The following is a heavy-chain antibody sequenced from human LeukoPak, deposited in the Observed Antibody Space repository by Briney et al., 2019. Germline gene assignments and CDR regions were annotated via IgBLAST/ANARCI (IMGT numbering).Heavy chain of an antibody. CDR2: ISSSSTYI. V-gene: IGHV3-21*01. CDR1: GFSFSSYY. CDR3: VRENHGSFDY. J-gene: IGHJ4*02. Sequence: GGSLRLSCAASGFSFSSYYVNWVRQAPGKGLEWVSCISSSSTYIYYADSVRGRFAISRDNAKNSLYLQMNSLRAEDTAVYYCVRENHGSFDYWGQGSLDTVSS. D-gene: IGHD1-14*01.